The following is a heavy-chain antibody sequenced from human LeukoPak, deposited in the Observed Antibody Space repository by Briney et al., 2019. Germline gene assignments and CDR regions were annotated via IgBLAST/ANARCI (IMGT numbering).Heavy chain of an antibody. CDR1: GFTFSSYG. J-gene: IGHJ1*01. D-gene: IGHD5-18*01. V-gene: IGHV3-30*18. Sequence: GGSLRLSCAASGFTFSSYGMHWVRQAPGKGLEWVAVISYDGSNKYYADSVKGRFTISRDNSKNTLYLQMNSLRAEDTAVYYCAKDGGYSYGPPEYFQHWGQGTLVTVSS. CDR2: ISYDGSNK. CDR3: AKDGGYSYGPPEYFQH.